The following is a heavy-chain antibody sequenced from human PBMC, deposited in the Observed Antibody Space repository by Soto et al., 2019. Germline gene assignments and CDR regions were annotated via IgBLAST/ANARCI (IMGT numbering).Heavy chain of an antibody. Sequence: EVELLESGGGLVQPEGSLRLSCAASGFTFSTYAMGWVRQAPGKGLEWVSVVSSGGGTHYADSVKGRFTVSRDNSKNTLSLQMNSLRADATAVYYCAQRRGAGGHFDYWGQGALVTVSS. CDR3: AQRRGAGGHFDY. J-gene: IGHJ4*02. V-gene: IGHV3-23*01. D-gene: IGHD2-15*01. CDR1: GFTFSTYA. CDR2: VSSGGGT.